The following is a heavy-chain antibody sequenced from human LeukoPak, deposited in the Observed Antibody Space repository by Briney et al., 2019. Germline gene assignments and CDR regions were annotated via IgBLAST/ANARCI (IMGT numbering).Heavy chain of an antibody. V-gene: IGHV3-30*02. D-gene: IGHD2-2*01. J-gene: IGHJ4*02. CDR2: IRYDGSKK. CDR1: GFTFSSDG. Sequence: PRGSLRLSCAASGFTFSSDGMHWGRQAPGKRLEGGAYIRYDGSKKYYEESVKGRFTISVDNSKNTLYLQMNSLRAEDTAVYYCARVGPPSGWYQLLWGTKWLNYWGQGTLVTVSS. CDR3: ARVGPPSGWYQLLWGTKWLNY.